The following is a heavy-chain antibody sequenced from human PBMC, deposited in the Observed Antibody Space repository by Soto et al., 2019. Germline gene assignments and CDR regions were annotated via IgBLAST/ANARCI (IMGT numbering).Heavy chain of an antibody. V-gene: IGHV3-9*01. Sequence: EVQLVESGGGLVQPGRSLRLSCATSGFTFDDYAMHWVRQAPGKGLEWVSGISWNSGSIGYADSVKGRFTISRDNAKNSLYLQINSLRAEDTALYYCAKADFSPYCSGGSCYAGAFDIWGQGTMVTVSS. D-gene: IGHD2-15*01. CDR3: AKADFSPYCSGGSCYAGAFDI. CDR2: ISWNSGSI. CDR1: GFTFDDYA. J-gene: IGHJ3*02.